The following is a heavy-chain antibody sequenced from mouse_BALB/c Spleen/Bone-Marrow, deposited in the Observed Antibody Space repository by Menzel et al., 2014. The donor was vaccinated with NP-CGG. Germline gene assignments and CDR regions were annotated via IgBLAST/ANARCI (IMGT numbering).Heavy chain of an antibody. J-gene: IGHJ4*01. D-gene: IGHD1-1*01. CDR1: GFTFSDYG. CDR3: ARLYGSGYGYAMDY. Sequence: EVMLVESGGGLVQPGGSRKLSCAASGFTFSDYGMAWVRQAPGKGPEWVAFISNLAYSICYADTVRGRLTISRENAKNTLYLEMSSLRSEDTAMYYCARLYGSGYGYAMDYWGQGTSVTVSS. CDR2: ISNLAYSI. V-gene: IGHV5-15*02.